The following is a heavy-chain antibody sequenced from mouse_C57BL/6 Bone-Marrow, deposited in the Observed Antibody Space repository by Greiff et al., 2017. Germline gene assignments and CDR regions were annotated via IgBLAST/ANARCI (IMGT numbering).Heavy chain of an antibody. CDR3: ARDTTAYAMDY. CDR1: GYTFTSYW. Sequence: VQLQQSGAELVMPGASVKLSCKASGYTFTSYWMHWVKQRPGQGLEWIGEIDPSYSYTNYNQKFKGKSTLTVDKSTSTAYMQLSSLTSEDSAVYYCARDTTAYAMDYWGQGTSVTVSA. D-gene: IGHD1-2*01. CDR2: IDPSYSYT. J-gene: IGHJ4*01. V-gene: IGHV1-69*01.